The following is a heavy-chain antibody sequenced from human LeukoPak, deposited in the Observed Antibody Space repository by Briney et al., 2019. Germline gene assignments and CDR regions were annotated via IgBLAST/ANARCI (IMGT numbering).Heavy chain of an antibody. Sequence: ASVKVSCKASGYTFTNYYIHWVRQVPGQGLEWMGWINPNTGGTKYAQKFQGRVTMTRDTSISTAYMELSSLRSDDTAVYYCARDQPNYGSGSYYLNWFDPWGQGTLVTVSS. J-gene: IGHJ5*02. CDR3: ARDQPNYGSGSYYLNWFDP. D-gene: IGHD3-10*01. CDR2: INPNTGGT. CDR1: GYTFTNYY. V-gene: IGHV1-2*02.